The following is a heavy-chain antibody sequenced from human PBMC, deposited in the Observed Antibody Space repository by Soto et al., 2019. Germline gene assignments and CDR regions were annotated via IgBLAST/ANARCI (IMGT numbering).Heavy chain of an antibody. Sequence: EVQLVESGGGLVQPGGSLRLSCAASGFTFSNYWMHWVRQAPGKGLVWVSRIKSDGSSTNYADSVKGRFTSSRDNAKNTLYLQLNSLRVEDTAVYYCARGNNGMDVWGPGTTVTVSS. V-gene: IGHV3-74*01. J-gene: IGHJ6*02. CDR3: ARGNNGMDV. CDR2: IKSDGSST. CDR1: GFTFSNYW.